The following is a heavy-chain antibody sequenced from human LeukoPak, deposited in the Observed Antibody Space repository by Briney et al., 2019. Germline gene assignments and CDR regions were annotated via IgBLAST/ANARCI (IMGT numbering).Heavy chain of an antibody. Sequence: SETLSLTCAVSGYSISSGYYWGWIRQPPGKGLEWIGSIHHSGSTYYNPSLKSRVTISVDTSKTQFSLKLSSVTAADTAVYYRARRIYCNTNSCYTDYFFDSSGPGTLVTVSP. CDR2: IHHSGST. V-gene: IGHV4-38-2*01. CDR1: GYSISSGYY. J-gene: IGHJ4*02. CDR3: ARRIYCNTNSCYTDYFFDS. D-gene: IGHD2-2*02.